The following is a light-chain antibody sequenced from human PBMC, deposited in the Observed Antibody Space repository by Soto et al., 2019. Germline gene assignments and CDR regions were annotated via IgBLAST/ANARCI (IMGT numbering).Light chain of an antibody. V-gene: IGLV2-23*02. CDR3: CSYAGSSTLV. J-gene: IGLJ3*02. Sequence: QSVLTQPASVSGSPGQSIIISCTGTSSGVGSYNLVSWYQQHPGKAPKLMIYEVSKRPSGVSNRFSGSKSGNTASLTISGLEADDEADYFCCSYAGSSTLVFGGGTKLTVL. CDR2: EVS. CDR1: SSGVGSYNL.